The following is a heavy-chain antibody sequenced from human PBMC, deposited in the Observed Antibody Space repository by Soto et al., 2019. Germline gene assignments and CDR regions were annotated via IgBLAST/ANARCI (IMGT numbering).Heavy chain of an antibody. CDR2: LYYSGNT. J-gene: IGHJ5*02. Sequence: QLQLQESGPGLVKPSETLSLTCTVSGGSISSFNYFWGWIRQPPGKGLEWIGSLYYSGNTYYNPSPPSRVTISVDTSKKQCTLTLRSVTAADTAVYYCARGGGSTFTWFDPWGQGTLVTVSP. CDR1: GGSISSFNYF. V-gene: IGHV4-39*01. D-gene: IGHD2-15*01. CDR3: ARGGGSTFTWFDP.